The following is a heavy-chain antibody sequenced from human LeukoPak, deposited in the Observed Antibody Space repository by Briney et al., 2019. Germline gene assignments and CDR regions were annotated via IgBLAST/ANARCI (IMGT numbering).Heavy chain of an antibody. Sequence: GGSLRLSSAASGFTFDDYAMHWVRQAPGKGLEWVSLISGDGGSTYYADSVKGRFTISRDNSKNSLYLQMNSLRTEDTALYYCAKDMERWLQLFYFDYWGQGTLVTVSS. D-gene: IGHD5-24*01. CDR3: AKDMERWLQLFYFDY. J-gene: IGHJ4*02. V-gene: IGHV3-43*02. CDR1: GFTFDDYA. CDR2: ISGDGGST.